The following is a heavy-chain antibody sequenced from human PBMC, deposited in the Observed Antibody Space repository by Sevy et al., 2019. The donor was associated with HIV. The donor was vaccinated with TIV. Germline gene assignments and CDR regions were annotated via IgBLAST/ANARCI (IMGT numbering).Heavy chain of an antibody. V-gene: IGHV3-11*01. Sequence: GGSLILSCAASGFTFSDYYMSWIRHAPGKGLEWVSYISSSGSTIYYADSVKGRFTISRDNAKNSLYLQMNSLRAEDTAVYYCAIDPYYGDQGGFDIWGQGTMVTVSS. J-gene: IGHJ3*02. D-gene: IGHD1-26*01. CDR1: GFTFSDYY. CDR2: ISSSGSTI. CDR3: AIDPYYGDQGGFDI.